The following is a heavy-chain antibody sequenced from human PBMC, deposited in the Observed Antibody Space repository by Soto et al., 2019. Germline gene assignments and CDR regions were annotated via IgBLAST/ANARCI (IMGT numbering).Heavy chain of an antibody. J-gene: IGHJ6*02. V-gene: IGHV1-69*13. CDR1: GGTFSSYA. Sequence: SVKVSCKASGGTFSSYAISWVRQAPGQGLEWMGGIIPIFGTANYAQKFQGRVTITADESTSTAYMELSSLRSEDTAVYYCADGSDIVVVPAANGYYYYDMDVWGQGTTVTVSS. CDR2: IIPIFGTA. D-gene: IGHD2-2*01. CDR3: ADGSDIVVVPAANGYYYYDMDV.